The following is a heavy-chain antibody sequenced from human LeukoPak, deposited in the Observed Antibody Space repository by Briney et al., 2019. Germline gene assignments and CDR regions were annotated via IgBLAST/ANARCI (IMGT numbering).Heavy chain of an antibody. CDR1: GGTFSSYA. V-gene: IGHV1-69*04. J-gene: IGHJ4*02. CDR2: IIPILGIA. D-gene: IGHD3-10*01. Sequence: SVKVSCKASGGTFSSYAISWVRQAPGQGLEWMGRIIPILGIANYAQKFQGRVTITADKPTSTAYMELSSLRSEDTAVYYCASRYGSGSYYNVDPFDYWGQGTLVTVSS. CDR3: ASRYGSGSYYNVDPFDY.